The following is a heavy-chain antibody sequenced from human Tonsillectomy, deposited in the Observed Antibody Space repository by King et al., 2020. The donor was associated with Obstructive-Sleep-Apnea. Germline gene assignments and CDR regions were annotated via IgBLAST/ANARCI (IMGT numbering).Heavy chain of an antibody. CDR1: GFTFSSYN. D-gene: IGHD3-3*01. CDR2: ISSSSNYI. CDR3: AREFLEGYYYYYGMDV. V-gene: IGHV3-21*01. Sequence: VQLVESGGGLVKPGGSLRLSCAASGFTFSSYNMNWVRQAPGKGLEWVSSISSSSNYIYYVYSVKGRFTISRDNAKNSLYLQMNSLRAEDTAVYYCAREFLEGYYYYYGMDVWGQGTTVTVSS. J-gene: IGHJ6*02.